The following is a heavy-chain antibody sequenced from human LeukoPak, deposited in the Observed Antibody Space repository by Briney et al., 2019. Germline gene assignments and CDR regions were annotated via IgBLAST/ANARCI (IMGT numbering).Heavy chain of an antibody. J-gene: IGHJ6*02. D-gene: IGHD1-7*01. Sequence: NPSETLSLTCTVSGGSVSSGSYYWSWIRQPPGKGLEWIGYIYYSGSTNYNPSLKSRVTISVDTSKNQFSLKLSSVTAADTAVYYCARQLPVLYYYYGMDVWGQGTTVTVSS. CDR3: ARQLPVLYYYYGMDV. V-gene: IGHV4-61*01. CDR1: GGSVSSGSYY. CDR2: IYYSGST.